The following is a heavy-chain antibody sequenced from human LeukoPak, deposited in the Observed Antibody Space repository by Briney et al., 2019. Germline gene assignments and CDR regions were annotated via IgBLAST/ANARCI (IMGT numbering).Heavy chain of an antibody. Sequence: ASETLSLTCTVSGYSISSGYYWSWIRQPPGKGLEWIGYIYYSGSTNYNPSLKSRVTISVDTSKNQFSLKLSSVTAADTAVYYCARVKRDTARAQYYYYMDVWGKGTTVTISS. V-gene: IGHV4-61*01. D-gene: IGHD5-18*01. CDR2: IYYSGST. CDR3: ARVKRDTARAQYYYYMDV. J-gene: IGHJ6*03. CDR1: GYSISSGYY.